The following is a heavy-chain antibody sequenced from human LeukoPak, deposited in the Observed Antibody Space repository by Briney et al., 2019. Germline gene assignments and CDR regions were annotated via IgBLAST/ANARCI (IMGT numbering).Heavy chain of an antibody. Sequence: GGSLRLSCAASGFTFDDYAMHWVRQAPGKGLEWVSLISGDGGSTYYADSVKGRFTISRDNSKNSLYLQMNSLRTEDTALYYCAKDLDGGPPVYYFDYWGQGTLVTVSS. CDR2: ISGDGGST. V-gene: IGHV3-43*02. CDR3: AKDLDGGPPVYYFDY. D-gene: IGHD3-16*01. CDR1: GFTFDDYA. J-gene: IGHJ4*02.